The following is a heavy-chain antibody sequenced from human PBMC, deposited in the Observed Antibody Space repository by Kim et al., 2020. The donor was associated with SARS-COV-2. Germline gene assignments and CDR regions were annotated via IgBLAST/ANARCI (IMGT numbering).Heavy chain of an antibody. Sequence: TFYPEALKGRCAISRDNSENTLYLQRNSLRTEDTAVYYCARRFTGDDYLAYWGQGTLVTVSS. CDR2: T. CDR3: ARRFTGDDYLAY. J-gene: IGHJ4*02. D-gene: IGHD5-12*01. V-gene: IGHV3-53*01.